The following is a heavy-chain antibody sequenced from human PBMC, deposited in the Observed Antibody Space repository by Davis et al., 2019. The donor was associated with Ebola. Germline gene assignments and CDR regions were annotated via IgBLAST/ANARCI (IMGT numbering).Heavy chain of an antibody. CDR2: ISSSGEDI. CDR3: ASPIFYYDRSGYYTYFQH. J-gene: IGHJ1*01. CDR1: GLIFSQYT. D-gene: IGHD3-22*01. V-gene: IGHV3-21*01. Sequence: GESLKISCAASGLIFSQYTMNWVRQAPGKGLEWVSSISSSGEDIHFADSVKGRFTVSRDNAKNSLHLQMNSLRAEDTAVYYCASPIFYYDRSGYYTYFQHWGQGTLVTVSS.